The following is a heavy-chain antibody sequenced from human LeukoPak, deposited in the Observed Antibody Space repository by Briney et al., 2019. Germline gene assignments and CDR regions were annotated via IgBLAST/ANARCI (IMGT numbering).Heavy chain of an antibody. CDR2: INAGNGNT. J-gene: IGHJ4*02. V-gene: IGHV1-3*01. D-gene: IGHD1-26*01. CDR1: GYTFTSYA. Sequence: ASVKVSCKASGYTFTSYAMHWVRQAPGQGLEWMGWINAGNGNTKYSQKFQGRVTITRDTSASTAYMELSSLRSEDTAVYYCAKDPSGSYCFDYWGQGTLVTVSS. CDR3: AKDPSGSYCFDY.